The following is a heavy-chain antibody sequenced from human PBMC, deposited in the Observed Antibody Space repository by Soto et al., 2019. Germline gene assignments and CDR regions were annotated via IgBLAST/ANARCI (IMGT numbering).Heavy chain of an antibody. CDR2: ISGSGDYT. CDR1: GFTFSNYA. V-gene: IGHV3-23*01. Sequence: GGSLRLSCAASGFTFSNYAMTWVRQAPGNGLEWVSAISGSGDYTYYSDSVEGRFTISRDRSKNTLFLQMNSLRAEDTAVYYCAKGITVGASFPYNYYYYAMDVWGQGTTVTVSS. CDR3: AKGITVGASFPYNYYYYAMDV. D-gene: IGHD1-26*01. J-gene: IGHJ6*02.